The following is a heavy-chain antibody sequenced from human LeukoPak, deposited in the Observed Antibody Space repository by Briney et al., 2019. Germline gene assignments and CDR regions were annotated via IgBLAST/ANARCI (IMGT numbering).Heavy chain of an antibody. CDR1: EFTLISHA. D-gene: IGHD3-22*01. V-gene: IGHV3-30-3*01. CDR3: AELPVGPILPSGYYLGYFDY. J-gene: IGHJ4*02. Sequence: GGSLRLSCAASEFTLISHAMTWVRQAPGKGLEWVAVISYDGSNKYYADSVKGRFTISRDNSKNTLYLQMNSLRAEDTAVYYCAELPVGPILPSGYYLGYFDYWGQGTLVIVSS. CDR2: ISYDGSNK.